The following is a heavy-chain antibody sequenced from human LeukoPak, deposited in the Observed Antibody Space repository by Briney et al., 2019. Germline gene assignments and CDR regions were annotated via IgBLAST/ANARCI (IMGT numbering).Heavy chain of an antibody. J-gene: IGHJ4*02. CDR1: GFTFSSYW. CDR2: IKQDGSEK. Sequence: PGGSLRLSCAASGFTFSSYWMSWVRRAPGKGLEWVANIKQDGSEKYYVDSVKGRFTISRDNAKNSLYLQMNSLRAEDTAVYYCARGNDYDFWSGSRYYFDYWGQGTLVTVSS. CDR3: ARGNDYDFWSGSRYYFDY. D-gene: IGHD3-3*01. V-gene: IGHV3-7*01.